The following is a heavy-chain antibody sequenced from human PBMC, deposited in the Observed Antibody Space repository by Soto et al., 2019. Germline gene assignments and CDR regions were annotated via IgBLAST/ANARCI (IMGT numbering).Heavy chain of an antibody. D-gene: IGHD1-26*01. CDR2: IYHSGST. J-gene: IGHJ3*02. Sequence: PSETLSLTCAVSGGSISSSNWWSWVRQPPGKGLEWIGEIYHSGSTNYNPSLKSRVTISVDKSKNQFSLELSSVTAADTAVYYCARDPPPNSGSYGAFDIWGQGTMVTVSS. CDR1: GGSISSSNW. CDR3: ARDPPPNSGSYGAFDI. V-gene: IGHV4-4*02.